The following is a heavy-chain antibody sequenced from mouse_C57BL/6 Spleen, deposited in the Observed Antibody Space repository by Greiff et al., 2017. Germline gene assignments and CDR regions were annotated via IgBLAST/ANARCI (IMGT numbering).Heavy chain of an antibody. J-gene: IGHJ3*01. V-gene: IGHV5-9-3*01. CDR1: GFTFSSYC. Sequence: EVHLVESGGGLVKPGGSLKLSCAASGFTFSSYCMSWVRQAPKKRLEWVATISSVACNTYYPARVKGRFTISGDNARNTVYLKMSSLRSEDTALYYGARRYYYGSSYDFAYWGQGTPVTVS. CDR2: ISSVACNT. CDR3: ARRYYYGSSYDFAY. D-gene: IGHD1-1*01.